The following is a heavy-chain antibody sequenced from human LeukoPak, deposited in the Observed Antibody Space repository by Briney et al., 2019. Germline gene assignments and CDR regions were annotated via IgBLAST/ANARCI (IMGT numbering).Heavy chain of an antibody. CDR3: ARGAYYDSSGYLYGGMDV. J-gene: IGHJ6*02. Sequence: ASVKVSCKASGYTFTGYFIHWVRQATGQGLEWMGWMNPNSGNTGYAQKFQGRVTMTRNTSISTAYMELSSLRSEDTAVYYCARGAYYDSSGYLYGGMDVWGQGTTATVSS. V-gene: IGHV1-8*02. D-gene: IGHD3-22*01. CDR2: MNPNSGNT. CDR1: GYTFTGYF.